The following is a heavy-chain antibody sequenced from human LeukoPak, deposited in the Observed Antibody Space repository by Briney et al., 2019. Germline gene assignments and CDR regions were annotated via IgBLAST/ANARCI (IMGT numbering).Heavy chain of an antibody. J-gene: IGHJ4*02. CDR1: GGSISSYY. D-gene: IGHD1-26*01. V-gene: IGHV4-59*01. Sequence: PSETLSLTCTVSGGSISSYYWSWIRQPPGKGLEWIGYIYYSGSTNYNPSLKSRVTISVDTSKNQFSLKLSSVTAADTAAYYCARQMEVVGATFFDYWGQGTMVTVSS. CDR3: ARQMEVVGATFFDY. CDR2: IYYSGST.